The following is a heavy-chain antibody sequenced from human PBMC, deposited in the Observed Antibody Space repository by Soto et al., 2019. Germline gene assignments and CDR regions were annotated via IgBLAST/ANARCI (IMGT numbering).Heavy chain of an antibody. CDR2: ISYDGSNK. D-gene: IGHD3-10*01. CDR3: ARGDTLPGY. Sequence: QVQLVESGGGVVQPGRSLRLSCAASGFSFSRYGMHWVRQAPGKGLEWVAIISYDGSNKYYADSVKGRFTISRDNSKNTLYLQMNSLRAEDTAVYYCARGDTLPGYWGRGTLVTVSS. V-gene: IGHV3-33*01. CDR1: GFSFSRYG. J-gene: IGHJ4*02.